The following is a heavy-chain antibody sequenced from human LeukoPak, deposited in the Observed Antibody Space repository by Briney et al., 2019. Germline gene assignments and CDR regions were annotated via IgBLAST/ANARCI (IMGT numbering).Heavy chain of an antibody. CDR2: IYHSGST. Sequence: PSETLSLTCTVSGYSISSGYYWGWIRQPPGKGLEWIGSIYHSGSTNYNPSLNSRVIISVDTSKNQFSLKLSSVTAADTAVYYCARDGEYSSYDYWGQGTLVTVSS. V-gene: IGHV4-38-2*02. J-gene: IGHJ4*02. CDR1: GYSISSGYY. D-gene: IGHD6-6*01. CDR3: ARDGEYSSYDY.